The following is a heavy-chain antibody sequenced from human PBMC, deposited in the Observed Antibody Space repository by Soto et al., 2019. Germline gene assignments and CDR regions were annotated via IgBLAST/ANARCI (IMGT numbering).Heavy chain of an antibody. Sequence: EVQILESGGGLVQPGGSLRLSCAASGFPFSNYAMAWVRQAPGKGLEWVSAISGTTGHAFYADSVKDRFTISRDNSKNTLYLQMDSLRAEDTAVYHCARAPSEYIWGSYVRYDEYWGQGTLVTVSS. CDR2: ISGTTGHA. D-gene: IGHD3-16*01. V-gene: IGHV3-23*01. CDR1: GFPFSNYA. J-gene: IGHJ4*02. CDR3: ARAPSEYIWGSYVRYDEY.